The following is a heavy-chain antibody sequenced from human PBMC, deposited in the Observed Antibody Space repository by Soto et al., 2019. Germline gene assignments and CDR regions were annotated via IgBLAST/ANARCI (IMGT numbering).Heavy chain of an antibody. Sequence: QVQLVESGGSVVQPGRSLRLSCAASGFTFSRYGMHWVRQAPGKGLEWVAVISYDGSNKFYADSVKGRFTISRDNSKNTLYLQMNSLRAEDMSVYYCAKDLYSSETYTYYCGMDVWCQGTTVTVSS. D-gene: IGHD3-10*01. J-gene: IGHJ6*02. CDR1: GFTFSRYG. V-gene: IGHV3-30*18. CDR3: AKDLYSSETYTYYCGMDV. CDR2: ISYDGSNK.